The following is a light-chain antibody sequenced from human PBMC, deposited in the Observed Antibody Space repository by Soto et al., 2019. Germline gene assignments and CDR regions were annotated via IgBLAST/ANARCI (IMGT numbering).Light chain of an antibody. J-gene: IGKJ2*01. CDR2: GAS. V-gene: IGKV3-15*01. Sequence: EIVMTQSPATLSVSLGERATLSCRASQSISSNLAWYQQKPGQAPRLLIHGASTRATGIPARFSGSGSGTEFTLTISSLQSEDFVVYYCQQYNDWPPYTFGQGTKLEIK. CDR3: QQYNDWPPYT. CDR1: QSISSN.